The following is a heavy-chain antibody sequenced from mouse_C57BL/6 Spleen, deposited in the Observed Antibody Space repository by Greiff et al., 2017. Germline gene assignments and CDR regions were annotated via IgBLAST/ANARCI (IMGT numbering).Heavy chain of an antibody. J-gene: IGHJ2*01. CDR1: GYSITSGYY. D-gene: IGHD3-2*02. V-gene: IGHV3-6*01. Sequence: EVKLVESGPGLVKPSQSLSLTCSVTGYSITSGYYWNWIRQFPGNKLEWMGYISYDGSNNYNPSLKNRISITRDTSKNQFFLKLNSVTTEDTATYYCAREKDSSGYENYFDYWGQGTTLTVSS. CDR2: ISYDGSN. CDR3: AREKDSSGYENYFDY.